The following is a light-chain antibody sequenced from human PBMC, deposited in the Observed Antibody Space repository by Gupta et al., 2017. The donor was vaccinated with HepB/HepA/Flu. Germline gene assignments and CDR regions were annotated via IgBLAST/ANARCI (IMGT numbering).Light chain of an antibody. CDR2: RNN. CDR3: AAWDASRSGVV. J-gene: IGLJ2*01. V-gene: IGLV1-47*01. CDR1: SSNIGSNS. Sequence: QSVLTQPPSASGTPGQRVTISCSGSSSNIGSNSVYWYQQLPGTAPKLLIYRNNQRHSGVPARFSGSRSATSASLAISGLRAEDESDYYCAAWDASRSGVVFGGGTKLTVL.